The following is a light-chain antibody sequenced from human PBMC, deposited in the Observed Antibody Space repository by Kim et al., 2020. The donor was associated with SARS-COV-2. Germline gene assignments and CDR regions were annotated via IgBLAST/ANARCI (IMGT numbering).Light chain of an antibody. J-gene: IGLJ3*02. CDR2: EVS. V-gene: IGLV2-8*01. CDR1: SSDVGGYNY. CDR3: SSYAGSNNLV. Sequence: QSALTQPPSASGSPGQSVTISCTGTSSDVGGYNYVSWYQQHPGKAPKLMICEVSKRPSGVPDRFSGSKSANTASLTVSGLQADDEADYYCSSYAGSNNLVFGGGTQLTVL.